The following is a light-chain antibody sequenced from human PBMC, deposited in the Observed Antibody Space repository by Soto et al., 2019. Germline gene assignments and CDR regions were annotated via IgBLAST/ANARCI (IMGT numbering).Light chain of an antibody. V-gene: IGLV2-8*01. CDR1: STDVGAYNY. CDR2: EVT. Sequence: QSALTQPPSASGSPGQSVTISCTGTSTDVGAYNYVSWYQQRPGKAPKLMIFEVTKRPSGVPDRFSASKSGTSASLAISGLRSEDEADFYCATWDDSLWVFGGGTKLTVL. J-gene: IGLJ3*02. CDR3: ATWDDSLWV.